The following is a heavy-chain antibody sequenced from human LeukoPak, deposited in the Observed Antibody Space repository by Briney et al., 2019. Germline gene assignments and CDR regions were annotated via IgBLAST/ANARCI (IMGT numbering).Heavy chain of an antibody. CDR3: ARDKAPRYTYGLGH. D-gene: IGHD5-18*01. V-gene: IGHV1-18*01. Sequence: ASVKVSCKASGYTFITYGINWVRQAPGQGLEWMGWISPYDGSTNFAQNLQGRVTMTTDTITSTAFMKLRSLRFEDTALYYCARDKAPRYTYGLGHWGQGTLVTVSS. J-gene: IGHJ4*02. CDR2: ISPYDGST. CDR1: GYTFITYG.